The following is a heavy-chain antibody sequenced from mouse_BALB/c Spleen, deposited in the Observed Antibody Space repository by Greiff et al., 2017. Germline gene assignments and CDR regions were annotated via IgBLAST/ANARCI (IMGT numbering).Heavy chain of an antibody. CDR2: INPSSGYT. D-gene: IGHD2-4*01. CDR1: GYTFTSYW. J-gene: IGHJ3*01. Sequence: VQLQQPGAELVKPGASVKLSCKASGYTFTSYWMHWVKQRPGQGLEWIGYINPSSGYTNYNQKFKDKATLTADKSSSTAYMQLSSLTSEDSAVYYCARGDDYDRFAYWGQGTLVTVSA. V-gene: IGHV1S26*01. CDR3: ARGDDYDRFAY.